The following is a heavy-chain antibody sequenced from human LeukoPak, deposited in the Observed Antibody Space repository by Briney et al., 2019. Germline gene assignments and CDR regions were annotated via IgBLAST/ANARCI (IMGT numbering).Heavy chain of an antibody. CDR1: GYTFTDYY. Sequence: GASVKVSCKASGYTFTDYYIHWVRQAPGQGLEWMGWINPNSGGTNYAQKFQGRVTMTRDTSISTAYMELSRLRSDDTAVYYCARGGWIQLWLVGGSAFDIWGQGTMVTVSS. J-gene: IGHJ3*02. CDR2: INPNSGGT. D-gene: IGHD5-18*01. V-gene: IGHV1-2*02. CDR3: ARGGWIQLWLVGGSAFDI.